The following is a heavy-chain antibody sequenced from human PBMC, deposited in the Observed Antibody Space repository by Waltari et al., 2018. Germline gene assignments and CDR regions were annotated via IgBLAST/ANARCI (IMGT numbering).Heavy chain of an antibody. Sequence: QAPLEESGGGVVQPGGSLRTFRAAPGFPSHLYTMNWVRPGPGKGLEWVACTGMLYDGADKYYKDSVKGRFTISRDNPNNMLYLEMNSLRSEDTAIYYCAKGPYSKLPGFNVWGQGTTVTVS. J-gene: IGHJ6*02. CDR2: TGMLYDGADK. D-gene: IGHD1-7*01. CDR1: GFPSHLYT. CDR3: AKGPYSKLPGFNV. V-gene: IGHV3-30*02.